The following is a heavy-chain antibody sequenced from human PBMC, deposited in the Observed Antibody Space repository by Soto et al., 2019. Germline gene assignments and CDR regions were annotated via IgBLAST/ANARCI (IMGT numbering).Heavy chain of an antibody. V-gene: IGHV4-4*02. CDR1: GGSISGINW. CDR3: ARENNVLPGGYFDY. Sequence: ASETLSLTCAVSGGSISGINWWYWVRQPPGKGLEWIGEIYHSGSTYYNPSLKSRVTISVDRSKNQFSLKLSSVTAADTAVYYCARENNVLPGGYFDYWGQGTLVTVSS. CDR2: IYHSGST. J-gene: IGHJ4*02. D-gene: IGHD3-10*01.